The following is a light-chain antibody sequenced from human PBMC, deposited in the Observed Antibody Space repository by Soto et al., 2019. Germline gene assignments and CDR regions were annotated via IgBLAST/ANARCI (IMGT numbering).Light chain of an antibody. CDR2: YVN. CDR1: SSDVGLYNY. V-gene: IGLV2-8*01. Sequence: QSALTQPPSASGSPGQSVTIPCTGTSSDVGLYNYVSWYQQHPDKAPKLLIFYVNKRPSGVPDRFSGSKSGITASLTVSGLQAEDEADYYCSSYAATNNYVFGTGTKVTVL. J-gene: IGLJ1*01. CDR3: SSYAATNNYV.